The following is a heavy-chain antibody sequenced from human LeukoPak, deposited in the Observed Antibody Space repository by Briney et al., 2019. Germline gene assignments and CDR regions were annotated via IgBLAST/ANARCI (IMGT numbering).Heavy chain of an antibody. CDR1: GFTFSSYG. J-gene: IGHJ4*02. Sequence: PGGSLRLSCAASGFTFSSYGMHWVRQAPGKGLEWVAFIRYDGSNKYYADSVKGRFTISRDNSKNTLYLQMNSLRAEDTAVYYCAKGLAYYDILTGYYSHFDYWGQGTLVTVSS. V-gene: IGHV3-30*02. D-gene: IGHD3-9*01. CDR3: AKGLAYYDILTGYYSHFDY. CDR2: IRYDGSNK.